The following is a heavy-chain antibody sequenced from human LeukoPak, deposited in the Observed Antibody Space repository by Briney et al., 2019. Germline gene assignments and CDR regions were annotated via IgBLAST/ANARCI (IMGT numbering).Heavy chain of an antibody. CDR3: ARDCSSTNCPREYYYYMDV. CDR1: GFTFSSYA. CDR2: ISGSGGST. D-gene: IGHD2-2*01. J-gene: IGHJ6*03. V-gene: IGHV3-23*01. Sequence: GGSLRLSCAASGFTFSSYAMSWVRQAPGKGLEWVSAISGSGGSTYYADSVKGRFTISRDNAKNSLHLQMNSLRAEDTAVYYCARDCSSTNCPREYYYYMDVWGKGTTVTVSS.